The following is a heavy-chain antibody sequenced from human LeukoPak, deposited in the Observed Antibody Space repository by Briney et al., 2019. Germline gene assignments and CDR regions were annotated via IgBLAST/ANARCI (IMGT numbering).Heavy chain of an antibody. V-gene: IGHV3-30*18. CDR3: AKENFYRVVMANYGMDV. D-gene: IGHD3-22*01. J-gene: IGHJ6*02. CDR2: ISYDGSNK. Sequence: GGSLRLSCAASGFTFSSYGMHWVRQVPGKGLEWVAVISYDGSNKYYADSVKGRFTISRDNSKNTLDLQMNSLRGEDTAVYYCAKENFYRVVMANYGMDVWGQGTTVTVSS. CDR1: GFTFSSYG.